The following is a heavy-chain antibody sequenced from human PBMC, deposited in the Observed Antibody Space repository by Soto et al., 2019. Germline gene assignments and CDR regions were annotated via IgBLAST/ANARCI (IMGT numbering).Heavy chain of an antibody. CDR1: GYSVSRNSAA. J-gene: IGHJ6*02. Sequence: SPTLSLTCAISGYSVSRNSAAWNWSRQSPSRGLEWLGRTYYRSKWYNDYAVSVKSRITINPDTSKNQFSLQLNSVTPEDTAVYCCARVIAAAGNYYYYGMDVWGQGTTVTVSS. D-gene: IGHD6-13*01. CDR2: TYYRSKWYN. V-gene: IGHV6-1*01. CDR3: ARVIAAAGNYYYYGMDV.